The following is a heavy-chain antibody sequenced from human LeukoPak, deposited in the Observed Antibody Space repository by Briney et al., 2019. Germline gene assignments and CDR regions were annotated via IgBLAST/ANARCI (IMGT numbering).Heavy chain of an antibody. J-gene: IGHJ4*02. CDR2: IYSGGNT. CDR3: ARGGSVGSYYYFDY. V-gene: IGHV3-53*01. Sequence: PGGSLRLPCAASGFTVRNTYMTWVRQAPGKGLEWVSVIYSGGNTYYADSVKGRFTTSRDNSKNTLFLQMNSLRAEDTAVYFCARGGSVGSYYYFDYWGQGTLVTVSS. D-gene: IGHD1-26*01. CDR1: GFTVRNTY.